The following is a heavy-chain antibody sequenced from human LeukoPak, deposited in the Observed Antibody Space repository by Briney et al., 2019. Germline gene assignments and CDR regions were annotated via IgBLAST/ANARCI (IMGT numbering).Heavy chain of an antibody. CDR2: IWYDGSNK. V-gene: IGHV3-33*01. Sequence: GGSLRLSCAASGFPFSSYGMHWVRQAPGKGLEWVAVIWYDGSNKYYADSVKGRFTISRENFKNTLYLQMNSLRAEDTAMYYCGRDRGLVVAPTFDYWGQGTLVTVSS. D-gene: IGHD1-26*01. CDR3: GRDRGLVVAPTFDY. J-gene: IGHJ4*02. CDR1: GFPFSSYG.